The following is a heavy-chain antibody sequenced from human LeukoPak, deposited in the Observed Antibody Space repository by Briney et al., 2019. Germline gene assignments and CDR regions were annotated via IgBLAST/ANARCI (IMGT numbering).Heavy chain of an antibody. J-gene: IGHJ3*02. CDR3: ARDGISGDAFDI. V-gene: IGHV3-7*03. D-gene: IGHD6-25*01. Sequence: GGSLRLSCAASGFTFSSYAMSWVRQAPGKGLEWVANIKQDGSEKYYVDSVKGRFSISRDNAKNSLYLQMNSLRAEDTAVYYCARDGISGDAFDIWGQGTMVTVSS. CDR1: GFTFSSYA. CDR2: IKQDGSEK.